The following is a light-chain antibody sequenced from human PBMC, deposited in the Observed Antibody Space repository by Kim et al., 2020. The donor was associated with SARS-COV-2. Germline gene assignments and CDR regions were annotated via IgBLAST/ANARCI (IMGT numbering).Light chain of an antibody. V-gene: IGLV2-11*01. CDR3: CSYAGTYTWV. CDR2: NAS. CDR1: SSDVGGYLH. Sequence: GHSVTISCTVISSDVGGYLHVSWYHPPPDRVPRLLFYNASQRPSGVPDRFSGSRSGNTASLTISGLQAEDEAQYYCCSYAGTYTWVCGGGTKVTVL. J-gene: IGLJ3*02.